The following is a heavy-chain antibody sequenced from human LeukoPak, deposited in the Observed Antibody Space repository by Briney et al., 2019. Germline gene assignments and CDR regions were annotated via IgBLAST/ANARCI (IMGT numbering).Heavy chain of an antibody. V-gene: IGHV4-34*01. CDR3: ARGLFFGY. CDR2: TNHSGST. Sequence: PSETLSLTCAVYGGSFSGYYWSWIRQPPGKGLEWIGETNHSGSTNYNPSLKSRVTISVDTSKNQFSLKLSSVTAADTAVYYCARGLFFGYWGQGTLVTVSS. J-gene: IGHJ4*02. CDR1: GGSFSGYY.